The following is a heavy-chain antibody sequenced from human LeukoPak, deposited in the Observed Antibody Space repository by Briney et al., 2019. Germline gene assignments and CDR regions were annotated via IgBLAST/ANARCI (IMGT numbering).Heavy chain of an antibody. CDR3: ARTNPSFDY. V-gene: IGHV4-59*08. Sequence: SETLSLTCTVSGGSISSYYWSWIRQPPGKALEWIGYIFYSGSTNYNPSLKSRVTISVDTSKNQVSLKLRSVTAADTAVYYCARTNPSFDYWGQGTLVTVSS. CDR2: IFYSGST. CDR1: GGSISSYY. J-gene: IGHJ4*02.